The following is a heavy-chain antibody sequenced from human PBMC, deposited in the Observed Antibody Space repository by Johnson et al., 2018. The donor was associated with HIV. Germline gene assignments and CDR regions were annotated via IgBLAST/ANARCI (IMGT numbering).Heavy chain of an antibody. D-gene: IGHD6-19*01. CDR3: AKSVGSWGAVAGTDAFDI. Sequence: QVQLVESGGGVVQPGRSLRLSCAASGFTFSSYGMHWVRQAPGKGLEWVAVISYDGSNKYYADSAKGRFTISRDNSKNTLYLQMNSLRAEDTAVYYCAKSVGSWGAVAGTDAFDIWDQGTMVTVSS. CDR2: ISYDGSNK. J-gene: IGHJ3*02. CDR1: GFTFSSYG. V-gene: IGHV3-33*05.